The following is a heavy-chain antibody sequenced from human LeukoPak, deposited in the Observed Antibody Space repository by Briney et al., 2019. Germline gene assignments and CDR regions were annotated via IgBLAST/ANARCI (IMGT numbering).Heavy chain of an antibody. D-gene: IGHD3-9*01. CDR3: AKSHYDILTGIIYYFDY. Sequence: PGGSLRLSCAASGFTFSSYGMSWVRQAPGKGLGWVSAISGSGGSTYYADSVKGRFTISRDNSKNTLYLQMNSLRAEDTAVYYCAKSHYDILTGIIYYFDYWGQGTLVTVSS. CDR1: GFTFSSYG. CDR2: ISGSGGST. J-gene: IGHJ4*02. V-gene: IGHV3-23*01.